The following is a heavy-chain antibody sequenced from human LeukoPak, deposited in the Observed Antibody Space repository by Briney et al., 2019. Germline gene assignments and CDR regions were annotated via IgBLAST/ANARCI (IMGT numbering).Heavy chain of an antibody. CDR2: IISIFGTA. CDR1: GGSFSSYA. V-gene: IGHV1-69*05. CDR3: ARGTRYYDILTGYWSYFDY. Sequence: SVKVSCKASGGSFSSYAISWVRQAPGQGLEWMGGIISIFGTANYAQKFQGRVTMTRDTSISTAYMELSRLRSDDTAVYYCARGTRYYDILTGYWSYFDYWGQGTLVTVSS. J-gene: IGHJ4*02. D-gene: IGHD3-9*01.